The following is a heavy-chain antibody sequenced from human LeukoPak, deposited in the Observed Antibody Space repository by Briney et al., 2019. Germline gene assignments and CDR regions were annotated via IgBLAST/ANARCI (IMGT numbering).Heavy chain of an antibody. CDR1: GYTFTGYY. J-gene: IGHJ6*03. CDR2: INPNSGGT. Sequence: ASVKVSCKASGYTFTGYYMHWVRQAPGQGLEWMGWINPNSGGTNYAQKFQGWVTMTRDTSISTAYMELSRLRSDDTAVYYCASASFFGVVIPRVGYYYYMDVWGKGTTVTVSS. V-gene: IGHV1-2*04. D-gene: IGHD3-3*01. CDR3: ASASFFGVVIPRVGYYYYMDV.